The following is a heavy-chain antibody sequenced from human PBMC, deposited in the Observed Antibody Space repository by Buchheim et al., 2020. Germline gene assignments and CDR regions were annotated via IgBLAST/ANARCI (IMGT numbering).Heavy chain of an antibody. V-gene: IGHV3-23*01. Sequence: EVQLLESGGGLVQPGGSLRLSCAASGFTFSSYAMSWVRQAPGKGLEWVSAISGSGGSTYYADSVKGRFTISRDNSKNTLYLQKNSLRAEDTAVYYCATYLRRDGSIVIWNLDLWGRGTL. J-gene: IGHJ2*01. CDR2: ISGSGGST. D-gene: IGHD5-24*01. CDR3: ATYLRRDGSIVIWNLDL. CDR1: GFTFSSYA.